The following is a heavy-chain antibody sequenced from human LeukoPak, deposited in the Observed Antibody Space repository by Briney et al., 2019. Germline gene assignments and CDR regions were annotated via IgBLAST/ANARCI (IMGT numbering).Heavy chain of an antibody. CDR3: ARQRGVSKTYFSDALDV. CDR2: IFPADSDA. Sequence: GESLKISCKGSGYSFYSSWIGWVRQMPGKGLEWMGIIFPADSDARYSPAFQGQATMSADTSTSTAYLQWSSLKASDTAIYYCARQRGVSKTYFSDALDVWGQGTTVTVSS. V-gene: IGHV5-51*01. J-gene: IGHJ6*02. CDR1: GYSFYSSW. D-gene: IGHD3-10*01.